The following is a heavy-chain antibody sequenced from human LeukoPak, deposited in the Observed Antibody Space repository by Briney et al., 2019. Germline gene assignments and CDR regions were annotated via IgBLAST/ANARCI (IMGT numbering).Heavy chain of an antibody. CDR3: ARNPYGAGHFDP. V-gene: IGHV1-8*01. CDR1: GYTFTTYD. Sequence: ASVKVSCKASGYTFTTYDINWVRQATGRGLEWLGWMRPNNGHIGYAQKFMGRVTLTRDTSINTAYMGLSSLTSEDTAVYYCARNPYGAGHFDPWGQGSLVTVSS. J-gene: IGHJ5*02. CDR2: MRPNNGHI. D-gene: IGHD4/OR15-4a*01.